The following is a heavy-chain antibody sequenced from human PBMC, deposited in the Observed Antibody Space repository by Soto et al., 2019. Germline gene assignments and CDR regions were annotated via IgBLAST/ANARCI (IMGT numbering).Heavy chain of an antibody. Sequence: SLRLSCAVSGFTFDDYAMHWVRHAPGKGLEWVSGISWNSDNVGYGDSVKGRFTISRDNAKNSLYLQMNGLRAEDTAFYYCAKDTQSSNLNALDVWGQGTTVTVSS. V-gene: IGHV3-9*01. CDR1: GFTFDDYA. J-gene: IGHJ3*01. CDR3: AKDTQSSNLNALDV. CDR2: ISWNSDNV. D-gene: IGHD6-13*01.